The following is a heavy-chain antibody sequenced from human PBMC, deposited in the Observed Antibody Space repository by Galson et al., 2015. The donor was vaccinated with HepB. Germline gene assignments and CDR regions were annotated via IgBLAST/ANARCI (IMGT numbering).Heavy chain of an antibody. CDR3: ARSPNQQLVLWFDP. J-gene: IGHJ5*02. CDR1: GGTFSSYA. V-gene: IGHV1-69*04. Sequence: SVKVSCKASGGTFSSYAISWVRQAPGQGLEWMGRIIPILGIANYAQKFQGRVTITADKSTSTAYMELSSLRSEDTAVYYCARSPNQQLVLWFDPWGQGTLVTVSS. D-gene: IGHD6-13*01. CDR2: IIPILGIA.